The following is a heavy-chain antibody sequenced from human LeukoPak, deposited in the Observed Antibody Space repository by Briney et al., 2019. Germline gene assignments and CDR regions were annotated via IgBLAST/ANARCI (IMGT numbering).Heavy chain of an antibody. CDR2: IYYSGST. CDR3: ARDRVDYYGSGRWGFDP. CDR1: GGSISSGDYY. J-gene: IGHJ5*02. V-gene: IGHV4-30-4*08. Sequence: SETLSLTCTVSGGSISSGDYYWSWIRQPPGKGLEWIGYIYYSGSTYYNPSLKSRVTISVDTSKNQFSLKLSSVTAADTAVYYCARDRVDYYGSGRWGFDPWGQGTLVTVSS. D-gene: IGHD3-10*01.